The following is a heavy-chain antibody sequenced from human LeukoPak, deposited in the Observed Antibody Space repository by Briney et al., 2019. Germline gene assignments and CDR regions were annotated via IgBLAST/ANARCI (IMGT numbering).Heavy chain of an antibody. CDR2: IIPIFGTS. D-gene: IGHD3-10*01. J-gene: IGHJ6*03. CDR1: GGTFSNDA. Sequence: ASVKVPCKASGGTFSNDAVSWVRQAPGQGLEWMGGIIPIFGTSNYAQKFQGRVTITTDESTSTAYMELSSLRSEDTAVYYCARGPYFYGSGSYSKMYYYMDVWGKGTTVTVS. V-gene: IGHV1-69*05. CDR3: ARGPYFYGSGSYSKMYYYMDV.